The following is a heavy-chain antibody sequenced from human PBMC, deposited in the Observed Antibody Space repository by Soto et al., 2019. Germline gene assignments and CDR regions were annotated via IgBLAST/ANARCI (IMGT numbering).Heavy chain of an antibody. CDR3: ARDGDITGTYYYGMDV. V-gene: IGHV1-46*01. J-gene: IGHJ6*02. CDR1: AYTFTSYY. CDR2: INPSGGST. Sequence: ASVKVCCEASAYTFTSYYMHWVRQAPGQGLEWMGIINPSGGSTSYAQKFQGRVTMTRDTSTSTVYMELSSLRSEDTAVYYCARDGDITGTYYYGMDVWGQGTTVTVSS. D-gene: IGHD1-20*01.